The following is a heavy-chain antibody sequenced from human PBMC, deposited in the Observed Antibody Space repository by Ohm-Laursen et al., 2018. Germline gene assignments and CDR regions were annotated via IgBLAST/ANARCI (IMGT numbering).Heavy chain of an antibody. CDR2: IYTSGST. V-gene: IGHV4-4*07. CDR3: ARDPAGMESDYFDY. Sequence: SETPSLTCTVSGGSISSYYWSWIRQPAGKGLEWIGRIYTSGSTNYNPSLKSRVTMSVDTSKNQFSLKLSSVTAADTAVYYCARDPAGMESDYFDYWGQGTLVTVSS. J-gene: IGHJ4*02. D-gene: IGHD2-2*01. CDR1: GGSISSYY.